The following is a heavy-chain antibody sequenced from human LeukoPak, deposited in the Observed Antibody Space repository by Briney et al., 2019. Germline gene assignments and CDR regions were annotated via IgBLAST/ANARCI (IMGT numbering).Heavy chain of an antibody. V-gene: IGHV4-61*02. J-gene: IGHJ4*02. CDR1: GGSISSGSYY. CDR2: LYTSGIT. CDR3: ARDAAGYYEY. D-gene: IGHD3-9*01. Sequence: SETLSLTCTVSGGSISSGSYYWSWIRQPAGKGLKWIGRLYTSGITNYNPSLKSRVTISVDTSKNQFSLKLSSVTAADTAVYYCARDAAGYYEYWGQGTLVTVSS.